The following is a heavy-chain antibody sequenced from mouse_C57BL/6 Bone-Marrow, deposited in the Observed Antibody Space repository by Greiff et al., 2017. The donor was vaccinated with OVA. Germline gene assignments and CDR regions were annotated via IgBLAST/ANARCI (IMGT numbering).Heavy chain of an antibody. Sequence: QVQLQQSGPGLVQPSQSLSITCTVSGFSLTSYGVHWVRQSPGKGLEWLGVIWRGGSTDYNAAFMSRLSITKDNSKSQVFFKMNSLQADDTAIYYCASLGENYGSSYGWYFDVWGTGTTVTVSS. CDR2: IWRGGST. CDR3: ASLGENYGSSYGWYFDV. CDR1: GFSLTSYG. J-gene: IGHJ1*03. V-gene: IGHV2-5*01. D-gene: IGHD1-1*01.